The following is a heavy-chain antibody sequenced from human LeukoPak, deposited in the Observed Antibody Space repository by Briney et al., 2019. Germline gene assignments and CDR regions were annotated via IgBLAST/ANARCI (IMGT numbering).Heavy chain of an antibody. V-gene: IGHV3-23*01. D-gene: IGHD3-3*01. CDR2: ISGSGGST. Sequence: GGSLRLSCAASGFTFSSYAMSWVRQAPGKGLEWVSAISGSGGSTYYADSVKGRFTISRDNSKNTLYLQMNSLRAEDTAVYYCAKRSAGFWSTPDAFDIWGQGTMVTVSS. CDR1: GFTFSSYA. CDR3: AKRSAGFWSTPDAFDI. J-gene: IGHJ3*02.